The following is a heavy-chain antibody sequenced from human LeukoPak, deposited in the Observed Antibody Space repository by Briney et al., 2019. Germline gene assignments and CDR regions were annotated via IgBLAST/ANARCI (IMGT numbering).Heavy chain of an antibody. D-gene: IGHD4-17*01. J-gene: IGHJ5*02. CDR1: GYSISSGYY. CDR3: ARWTTVTTRRGRNWFDP. CDR2: IYHSGST. V-gene: IGHV4-38-2*02. Sequence: PSETLSLTCTVSGYSISSGYYWGWIRQPPGKGLEWIGSIYHSGSTYYSPSLKSRVTISVDTSKNQFSLKLSSVTAADTAVYYCARWTTVTTRRGRNWFDPWGQGTLVTVSS.